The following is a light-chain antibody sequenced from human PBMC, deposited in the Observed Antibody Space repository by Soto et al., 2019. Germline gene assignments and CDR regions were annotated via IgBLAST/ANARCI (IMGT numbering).Light chain of an antibody. CDR1: SSNIGNNY. CDR3: GTWDSSLSAYVV. Sequence: QSVLTQPPSVSAAPGQTVTISCSGSSSNIGNNYVSWYQQLPGTAPKLLIYENNKRPSGIPDRFSGSKSGTSATLGITGLQTGDEAEYYCGTWDSSLSAYVVFGGGTKLTVL. CDR2: ENN. V-gene: IGLV1-51*02. J-gene: IGLJ2*01.